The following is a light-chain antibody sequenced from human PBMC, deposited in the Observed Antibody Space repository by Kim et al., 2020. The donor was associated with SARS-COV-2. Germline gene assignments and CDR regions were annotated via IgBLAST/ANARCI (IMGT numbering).Light chain of an antibody. CDR1: QSVSSN. CDR2: GAS. V-gene: IGKV3-15*01. CDR3: QQYKNLPRT. J-gene: IGKJ1*01. Sequence: EIVMTQSPATLSVSPGERATLSCRASQSVSSNLAWYQQKPGQAPRLLIYGASTRATGVPAKFSGSGSGTEFTLTISSLQSEDFAVYYCQQYKNLPRTFGQGTKVDIK.